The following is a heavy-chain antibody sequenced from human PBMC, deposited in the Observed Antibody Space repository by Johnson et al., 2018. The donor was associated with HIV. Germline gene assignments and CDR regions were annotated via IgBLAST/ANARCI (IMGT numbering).Heavy chain of an antibody. Sequence: VQLVESGGGLVQPGGSLRLSCAASGFTISNAWMSWVRQAPGKGLEWVGRIKSKTDGGTTDYAAPVKGRFTISRDDSKNTLYLQMNSLKTEDTAVYYCTTAVDGAPDAFDIWGQGTMVTISS. V-gene: IGHV3-15*01. J-gene: IGHJ3*02. CDR3: TTAVDGAPDAFDI. D-gene: IGHD4-17*01. CDR1: GFTISNAW. CDR2: IKSKTDGGTT.